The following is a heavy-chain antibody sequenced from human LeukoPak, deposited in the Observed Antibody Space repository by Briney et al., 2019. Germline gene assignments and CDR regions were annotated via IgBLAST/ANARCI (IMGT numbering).Heavy chain of an antibody. V-gene: IGHV3-7*05. CDR2: TKKDGSEK. CDR3: VKDVSGSLGG. D-gene: IGHD6-19*01. J-gene: IGHJ4*02. CDR1: GFTFSDYW. Sequence: PGGSLRLSCAASGFTFSDYWMNWVRQAPGKGLEWVANTKKDGSEKHYIDSVKGRFTISRDNAKNSLYLQMSSLRPEDTALYHCVKDVSGSLGGWGQGALVTVSS.